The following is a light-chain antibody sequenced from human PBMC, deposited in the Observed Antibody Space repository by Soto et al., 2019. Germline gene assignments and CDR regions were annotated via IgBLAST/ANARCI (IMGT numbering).Light chain of an antibody. CDR3: KKYYSYPWT. CDR1: QGISSY. CDR2: AAS. Sequence: AIRMTQSPSSLSASTGDRVTITCRASQGISSYLAWYQQKPGKAPKLLIYAASTLQSGVPSRFSGSGSGTDFTLTISCLQSEDFATYYCKKYYSYPWTFGQGTKVDIK. J-gene: IGKJ1*01. V-gene: IGKV1-8*01.